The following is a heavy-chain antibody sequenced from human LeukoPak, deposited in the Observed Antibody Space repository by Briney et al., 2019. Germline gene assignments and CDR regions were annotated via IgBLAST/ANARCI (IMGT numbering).Heavy chain of an antibody. V-gene: IGHV1-18*01. D-gene: IGHD3-10*01. CDR2: ISAYNGNT. CDR3: ARRIMVRGVDAFDI. J-gene: IGHJ3*02. CDR1: GYTFTSYG. Sequence: ASVKVSCKASGYTFTSYGISWVRQAPGQGLEWMGWISAYNGNTNYAQKLQGRVTMTTDTSTSTAYMELSSLRSEDTAVYYCARRIMVRGVDAFDIWGQGTMVTVSS.